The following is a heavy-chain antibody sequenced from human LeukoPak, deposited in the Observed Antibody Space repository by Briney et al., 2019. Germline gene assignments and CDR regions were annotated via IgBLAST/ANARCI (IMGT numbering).Heavy chain of an antibody. CDR2: IWDDGSNK. D-gene: IGHD3-3*01. J-gene: IGHJ4*02. CDR3: AKDTEYDFWSGYYTPAFDY. V-gene: IGHV3-33*06. Sequence: GSLRLSCAASGFTLRSHGMHWVRQAPGKGPGGVAVIWDDGSNKYYADSVKGRFTISRDNSKNTLYLQMNSLRAEDTAVYYCAKDTEYDFWSGYYTPAFDYWGQGTLVTVSS. CDR1: GFTLRSHG.